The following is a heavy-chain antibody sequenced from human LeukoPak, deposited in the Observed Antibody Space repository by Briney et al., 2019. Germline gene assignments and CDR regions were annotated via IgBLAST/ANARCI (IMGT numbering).Heavy chain of an antibody. Sequence: PWGSLRLSCAASGVTFSYYWMHWVRQAPGKGLVWVSRIDSDGSSRSYAGSVKGRFTISRDNAKNTLYLQMNSLRAEDTAVYYCVREGGYDPFENWGQGTLVTASS. CDR1: GVTFSYYW. V-gene: IGHV3-74*01. CDR3: VREGGYDPFEN. CDR2: IDSDGSSR. D-gene: IGHD5-12*01. J-gene: IGHJ4*02.